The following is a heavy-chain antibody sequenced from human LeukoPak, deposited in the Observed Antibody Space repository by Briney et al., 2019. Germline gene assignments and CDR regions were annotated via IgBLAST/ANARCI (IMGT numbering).Heavy chain of an antibody. D-gene: IGHD2-15*01. CDR2: ISGSGGNT. V-gene: IGHV3-23*01. CDR1: GFTFSSYA. J-gene: IGHJ4*02. CDR3: AKQRSEVVVAATNY. Sequence: GGSLRLSCAASGFTFSSYAMSWVRQAPGKGLEWASAISGSGGNTDYADSVKGRVTISRDNSQNTLYLQMNSLRAEDTAVYYCAKQRSEVVVAATNYWGQGTLVTVSS.